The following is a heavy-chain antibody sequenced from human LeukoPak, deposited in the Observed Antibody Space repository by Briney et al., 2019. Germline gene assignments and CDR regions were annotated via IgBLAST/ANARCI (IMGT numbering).Heavy chain of an antibody. D-gene: IGHD6-13*01. V-gene: IGHV7-4-1*02. J-gene: IGHJ4*02. CDR2: ISTSTGKS. CDR1: GYTFSTYA. CDR3: ATGTIAAVGSGY. Sequence: ASVKVSCKASGYTFSTYAMNWVRQAPGQGLEWMGWISTSTGKSMYAQGFTGRFVFSLDTTDSTAYLQISSLKTEDTAVYYCATGTIAAVGSGYWGQGTLVTVSS.